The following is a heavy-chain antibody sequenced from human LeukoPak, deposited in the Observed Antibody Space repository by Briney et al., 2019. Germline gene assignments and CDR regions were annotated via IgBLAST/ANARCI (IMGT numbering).Heavy chain of an antibody. CDR2: IYYSGST. CDR3: RGSTSSDEAYYYMDV. V-gene: IGHV4-39*01. J-gene: IGHJ6*03. D-gene: IGHD2-2*01. Sequence: SETLSLTCTVSGGSISSSSYYWGWIRQPPGKGLEWIGSIYYSGSTYYNPSLKSRVTISVDTSKNQFSLKLSSVTAADTAVYYCRGSTSSDEAYYYMDVWGKGTTVTVSS. CDR1: GGSISSSSYY.